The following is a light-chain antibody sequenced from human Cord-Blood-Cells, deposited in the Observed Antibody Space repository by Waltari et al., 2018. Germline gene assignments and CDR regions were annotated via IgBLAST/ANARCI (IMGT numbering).Light chain of an antibody. V-gene: IGKV1-39*01. CDR3: QQSYSTPYT. CDR2: AAS. CDR1: QSISSY. Sequence: DIQMTRSPSSLSASVGDRVTITCRASQSISSYLNWYQQKPGKAPKLLIYAASSLQSGVPSRFSGSGSWTDFTLTISSLQPEDVATYYCQQSYSTPYTFGQGTKLEIK. J-gene: IGKJ2*01.